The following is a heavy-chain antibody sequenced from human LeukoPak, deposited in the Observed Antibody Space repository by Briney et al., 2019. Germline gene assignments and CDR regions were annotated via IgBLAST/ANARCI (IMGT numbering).Heavy chain of an antibody. CDR1: GYTFTSYG. CDR2: ISAYNGNT. J-gene: IGHJ4*02. V-gene: IGHV1-18*01. CDR3: AREDYYYDNSGSPWPLHY. D-gene: IGHD3-22*01. Sequence: ASVKVSCKASGYTFTSYGISWVRQAPGQGLEWMGWISAYNGNTNYAQKLQGRVTMTTDTSTSTACMELRSLRSDDTAVYYCAREDYYYDNSGSPWPLHYWGQGTLVTVSS.